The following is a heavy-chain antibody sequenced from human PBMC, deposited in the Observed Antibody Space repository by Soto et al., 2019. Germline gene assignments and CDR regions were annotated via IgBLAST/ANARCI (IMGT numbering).Heavy chain of an antibody. CDR1: GGTISRSS. D-gene: IGHD6-6*01. Sequence: SLKLYCKASGGTISRSSISWVRQATRQGLEWMGGIILISGVPNYAQKFQDRVRIIADEFTNTPYMELSSLRSEDTAVYYCATPSVAARPKGGYYYMDVWGQGTTVTVSS. CDR2: IILISGVP. CDR3: ATPSVAARPKGGYYYMDV. J-gene: IGHJ6*03. V-gene: IGHV1-69*13.